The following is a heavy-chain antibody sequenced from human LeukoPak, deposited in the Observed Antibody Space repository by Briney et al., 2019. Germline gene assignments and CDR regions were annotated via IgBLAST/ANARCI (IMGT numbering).Heavy chain of an antibody. D-gene: IGHD3-22*01. CDR3: ARDYYDSSGRAFDI. V-gene: IGHV1-46*01. CDR2: INPSGGST. J-gene: IGHJ3*02. Sequence: ASGKVACNAAAYTFTSYYMHCVRHAAEQGLEWMGIINPSGGSTSYAQKFQGRLSMSTDMSTSTIYSEPSSVISNEPAVYDYARDYYDSSGRAFDIWGQGRMVT. CDR1: AYTFTSYY.